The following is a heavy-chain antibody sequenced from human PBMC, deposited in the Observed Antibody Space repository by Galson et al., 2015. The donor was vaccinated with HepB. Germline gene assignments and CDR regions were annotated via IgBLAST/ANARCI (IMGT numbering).Heavy chain of an antibody. CDR3: ARGKSGYSGDVWFDP. V-gene: IGHV3-48*02. CDR1: GFTFSRFS. J-gene: IGHJ5*02. CDR2: ISSSSSNI. D-gene: IGHD5-12*01. Sequence: SLRLSCAASGFTFSRFSMNWVRQAPGKGLEWVSYISSSSSNIYYADSVKGRFTISRDNAKSSLYLQMNSLRDEDTAVYYCARGKSGYSGDVWFDPWGQGTLVTVSS.